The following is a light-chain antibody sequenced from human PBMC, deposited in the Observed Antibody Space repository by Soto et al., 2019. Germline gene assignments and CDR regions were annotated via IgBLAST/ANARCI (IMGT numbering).Light chain of an antibody. CDR3: QQRYNWPNT. CDR1: QSVGTY. CDR2: DAS. V-gene: IGKV3-11*01. J-gene: IGKJ2*01. Sequence: EIVLTQSPATLSLSPGERATLSCRTSQSVGTYLAWYQHNPGQAPRLLIYDASNRATGIPARFSGSGSGTEFTLTISSPEPEDFAVYYCQQRYNWPNTFGHGTKLEIK.